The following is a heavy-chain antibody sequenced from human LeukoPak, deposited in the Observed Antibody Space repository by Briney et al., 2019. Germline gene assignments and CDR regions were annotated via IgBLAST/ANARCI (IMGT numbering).Heavy chain of an antibody. Sequence: ASVKVSCKTSGYTFTSFGISWMRQAPGQGLEWVGWVSAYNGNTDYAQKVQGRVTMTANTSANTAYMELRSLRSDDTAVYYCARTVLRYFDWLPTGYFDFWGQGTLVTVSS. CDR2: VSAYNGNT. CDR3: ARTVLRYFDWLPTGYFDF. V-gene: IGHV1-18*01. CDR1: GYTFTSFG. J-gene: IGHJ4*02. D-gene: IGHD3-9*01.